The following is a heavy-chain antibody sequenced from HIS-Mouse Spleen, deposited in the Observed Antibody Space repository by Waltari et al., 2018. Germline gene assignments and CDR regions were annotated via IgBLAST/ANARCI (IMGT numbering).Heavy chain of an antibody. D-gene: IGHD6-13*01. CDR3: AREIPYSSSWYDWYFDL. V-gene: IGHV4-39*07. CDR1: GGSISSSSYY. CDR2: IYYSGST. Sequence: QLQLQESGPGLVKPSETLSLTCTVSGGSISSSSYYWGWIRQPPGKGLEGIGGIYYSGSTYSNPSLKSRVTISVDTSKNQFSLKLSSVTAADTAVYYCAREIPYSSSWYDWYFDLWGRGTLVTVSS. J-gene: IGHJ2*01.